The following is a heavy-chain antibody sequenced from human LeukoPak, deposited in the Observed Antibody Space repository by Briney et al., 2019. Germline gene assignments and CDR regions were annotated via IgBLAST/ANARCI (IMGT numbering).Heavy chain of an antibody. CDR1: GFTFSHYW. Sequence: GGSLRLSCAASGFTFSHYWMTWVGQAPGKGLEWVANIRQDESEKYYVDSVKGRFTISRDNAKNSLYLQMNSLRAEDTAVYYCARDRRIIAYDAFDLWGQGTMVTVSS. D-gene: IGHD2/OR15-2a*01. J-gene: IGHJ3*01. V-gene: IGHV3-7*01. CDR2: IRQDESEK. CDR3: ARDRRIIAYDAFDL.